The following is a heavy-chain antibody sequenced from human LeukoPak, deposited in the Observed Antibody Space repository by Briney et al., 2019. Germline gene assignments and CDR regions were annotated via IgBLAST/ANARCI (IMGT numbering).Heavy chain of an antibody. D-gene: IGHD3-16*02. J-gene: IGHJ4*02. CDR1: GFTFSDYA. V-gene: IGHV3-23*01. Sequence: GGSLRLSCAASGFTFSDYAMNWVRQAPGKGLEWVSGISGSGGSRYYADSVKGRFTISRDNSKNTLSLQMNSLGAQDTAVYYCARDRDSYRLDYWGQGPLVPVSS. CDR2: ISGSGGSR. CDR3: ARDRDSYRLDY.